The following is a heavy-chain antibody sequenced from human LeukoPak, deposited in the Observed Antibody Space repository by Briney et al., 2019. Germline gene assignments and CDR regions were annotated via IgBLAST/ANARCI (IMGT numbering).Heavy chain of an antibody. CDR2: INTNTGNP. CDR3: ARDNGGANDAFDI. D-gene: IGHD4-23*01. Sequence: ASVKVSCKVSGYTLTELSMHWVRQAPGQGLERMGWINTNTGNPTYAQGFTGRFVFSLDTSVSTAYLQISNLKAEDTALYYCARDNGGANDAFDIWGQGTMVTVSS. CDR1: GYTLTELS. J-gene: IGHJ3*02. V-gene: IGHV7-4-1*02.